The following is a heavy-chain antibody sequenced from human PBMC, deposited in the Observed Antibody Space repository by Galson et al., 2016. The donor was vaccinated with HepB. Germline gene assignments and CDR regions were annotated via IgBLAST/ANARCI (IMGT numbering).Heavy chain of an antibody. CDR2: TFYRSNWQN. CDR3: ARSYLLGRGFGW. J-gene: IGHJ4*02. CDR1: GDSVSHNDAG. Sequence: CAISGDSVSHNDAGWYWIRQSPSRGLECLGRTFYRSNWQNDYAESVNSRISINADTAKNEFSLHLRSVTPEDTGVYYCARSYLLGRGFGWWGPGTPVTVSS. V-gene: IGHV6-1*01. D-gene: IGHD3-10*01.